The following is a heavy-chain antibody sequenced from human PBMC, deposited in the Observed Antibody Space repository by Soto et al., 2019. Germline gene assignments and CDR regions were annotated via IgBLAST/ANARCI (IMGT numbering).Heavy chain of an antibody. CDR2: ISAYDGDR. V-gene: IGHV1-18*01. CDR3: ARRTRSAWYFCDY. J-gene: IGHJ4*02. CDR1: GYAFSSYG. D-gene: IGHD6-19*01. Sequence: ASVKVSCKASGYAFSSYGISWVRQAPGQGPEWMGWISAYDGDRNYGQDFQGRLTMTTDTSTSTAYMELRSLRSDDTAVYYCARRTRSAWYFCDYWGLGTLVTVSS.